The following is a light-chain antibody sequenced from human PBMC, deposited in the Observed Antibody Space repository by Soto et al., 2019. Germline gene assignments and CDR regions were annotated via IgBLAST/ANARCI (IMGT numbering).Light chain of an antibody. CDR1: QDIINY. J-gene: IGKJ4*01. V-gene: IGKV1-33*01. CDR3: QQYDYLP. CDR2: DAS. Sequence: DIQMTQSPSSLSASVGDRVTITCQASQDIINYLNWYQQTPGKAPKLLIYDASNLETGVPSRFTGSGSGTDFAFTISSLQPEDIATYYCQQYDYLPFGGGTKVEI.